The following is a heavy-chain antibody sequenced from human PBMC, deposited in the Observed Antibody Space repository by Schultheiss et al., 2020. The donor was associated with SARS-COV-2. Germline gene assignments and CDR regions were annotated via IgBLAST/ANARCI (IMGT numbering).Heavy chain of an antibody. V-gene: IGHV3-21*01. CDR2: IRSSGRDI. CDR1: GFTFGTYN. J-gene: IGHJ4*01. CDR3: AREGVTTGTTFLEQ. Sequence: GGSLRLSCAASGFTFGTYNMHWVRQAPGKGLEFVASIRSSGRDIYYADSMQGRFTVSRDNANNSLYLQMHSLRAEDTAVYYCAREGVTTGTTFLEQWGHGTLVTVSS. D-gene: IGHD4-11*01.